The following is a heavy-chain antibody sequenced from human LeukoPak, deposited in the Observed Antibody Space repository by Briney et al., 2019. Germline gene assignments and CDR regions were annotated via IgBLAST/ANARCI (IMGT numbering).Heavy chain of an antibody. D-gene: IGHD6-13*01. V-gene: IGHV4-59*08. CDR1: GGSISSYY. CDR3: ARGLMMAVAGRGEFHY. J-gene: IGHJ4*02. Sequence: KPSETLSLTCTVSGGSISSYYWSWIRQPPGKGLEWIGYINYSGSTKYNPSLKSRVTISVDTSKNQFSLKVSSVTAADTAVYYCARGLMMAVAGRGEFHYWGQGTLVTVSS. CDR2: INYSGST.